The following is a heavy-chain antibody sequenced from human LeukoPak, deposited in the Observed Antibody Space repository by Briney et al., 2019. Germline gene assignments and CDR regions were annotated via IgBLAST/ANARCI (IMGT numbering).Heavy chain of an antibody. D-gene: IGHD1-1*01. J-gene: IGHJ4*02. CDR3: ARGATSNLDY. V-gene: IGHV3-7*01. CDR2: IKQDGSEK. Sequence: GGTLRLSCTASGVTFSSYWMSWVRQAPGKGLEWVANIKQDGSEKYYLDSVRGRFTISRDNAKNSLYLQMNSLRAEDTAVYYCARGATSNLDYWGQGTLVTVSS. CDR1: GVTFSSYW.